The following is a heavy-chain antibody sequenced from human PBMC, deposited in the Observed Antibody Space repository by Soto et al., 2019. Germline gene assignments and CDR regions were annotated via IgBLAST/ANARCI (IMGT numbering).Heavy chain of an antibody. CDR1: GFTFSDSA. CDR3: AKMGRDAYKPIDS. D-gene: IGHD3-16*01. V-gene: IGHV3-23*01. CDR2: ISASGYST. Sequence: LRLSWAASGFTFSDSAMGWVRQAPGKGLEWVSSISASGYSTYYADSVKGRFTISRDTSKNTLYLQTNSLRAEDTAMYYCAKMGRDAYKPIDSWGQGSLVTVSS. J-gene: IGHJ4*02.